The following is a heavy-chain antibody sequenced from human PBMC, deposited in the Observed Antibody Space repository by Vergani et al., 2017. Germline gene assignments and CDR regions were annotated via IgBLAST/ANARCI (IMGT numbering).Heavy chain of an antibody. CDR1: GFTFSNSA. D-gene: IGHD3-9*01. CDR2: ISGPGLST. Sequence: EVQLLESGGDLVQPGGSLRLSCAASGFTFSNSAVSWVRQAPGRGLAWVSSISGPGLSTYYADSVKGRFSISRDNSKNTVFLQMHSLRAEDTAIYYCAAATYYDILTGYSFDYWGQGTLVTVSS. J-gene: IGHJ4*02. CDR3: AAATYYDILTGYSFDY. V-gene: IGHV3-23*01.